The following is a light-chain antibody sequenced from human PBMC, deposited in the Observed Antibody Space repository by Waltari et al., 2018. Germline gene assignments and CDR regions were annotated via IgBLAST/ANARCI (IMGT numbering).Light chain of an antibody. J-gene: IGKJ4*01. CDR2: GAS. CDR3: QQYNRWPPLT. Sequence: EVGMTQSPAALSVSPGERVTLSCKASQNIDNNLAWYQQKPGQSPRLLIYGASTRANGVPDRFSGSGSGTEFTLTISSLQSEDCAVFYCQQYNRWPPLTFGGGTKVEIK. V-gene: IGKV3-15*01. CDR1: QNIDNN.